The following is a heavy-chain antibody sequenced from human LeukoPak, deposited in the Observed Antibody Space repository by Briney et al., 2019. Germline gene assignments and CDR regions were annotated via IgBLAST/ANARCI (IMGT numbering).Heavy chain of an antibody. V-gene: IGHV4-59*08. Sequence: SETLSPTCTVSGGSIVGYYWSWIRQPPGKGLEWIAYIYSSGHTISNPSLQSRVTMSLDTSRNQFSLKLSSVTAADTAVYYCARQPYSDPFDVWGPGTMVTVSS. CDR1: GGSIVGYY. CDR3: ARQPYSDPFDV. CDR2: IYSSGHT. J-gene: IGHJ3*01. D-gene: IGHD1-1*01.